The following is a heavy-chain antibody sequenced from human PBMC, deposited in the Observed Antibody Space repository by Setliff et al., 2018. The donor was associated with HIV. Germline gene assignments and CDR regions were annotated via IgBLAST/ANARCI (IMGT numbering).Heavy chain of an antibody. CDR2: IIHSGST. Sequence: SETLSLTCAVYGGSFSGYYWSWIRQPPGKGLEWIGEIIHSGSTNHNPSLKSRVTISVDTSKNQFSLKLSSVTAADTAVYYCARRGGWSLDYWGQGTLVTVSS. CDR3: ARRGGWSLDY. D-gene: IGHD6-19*01. CDR1: GGSFSGYY. V-gene: IGHV4-34*12. J-gene: IGHJ4*02.